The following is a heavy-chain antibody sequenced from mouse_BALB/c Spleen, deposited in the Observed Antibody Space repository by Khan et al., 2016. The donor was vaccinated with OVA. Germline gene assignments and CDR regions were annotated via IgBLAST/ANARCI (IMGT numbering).Heavy chain of an antibody. D-gene: IGHD2-10*01. CDR1: GYTFANFG. CDR3: ARPPYISYVMVY. V-gene: IGHV9-3-1*01. J-gene: IGHJ4*01. Sequence: QIQLVQSGPELKKPGETIKISCKASGYTFANFGMNWVKQAPGKGLKWMGWINTYTGEPTYADDFKGRFAFSLETSASTAYLQINNLKNEDTATYFCARPPYISYVMVYWGQGTSVTVSS. CDR2: INTYTGEP.